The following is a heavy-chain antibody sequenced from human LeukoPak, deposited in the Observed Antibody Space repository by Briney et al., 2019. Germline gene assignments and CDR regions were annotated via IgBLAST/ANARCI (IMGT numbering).Heavy chain of an antibody. CDR1: GGSISSGGYY. D-gene: IGHD2-2*02. CDR2: IYHSGST. J-gene: IGHJ4*02. V-gene: IGHV4-30-2*01. CDR3: ATGGYCSSTGCYTLDY. Sequence: SQTLSLTCTVSGGSISSGGYYWSWIRQPPGKGLEWIGYIYHSGSTYYNPSLKSRVTISGDRSKNQVFLKLSTVTAADTAVYYCATGGYCSSTGCYTLDYWGQGTLVTVSS.